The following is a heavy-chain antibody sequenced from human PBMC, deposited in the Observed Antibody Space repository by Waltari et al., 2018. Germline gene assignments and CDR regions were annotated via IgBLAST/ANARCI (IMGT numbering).Heavy chain of an antibody. CDR3: ARRQLGGAFDP. J-gene: IGHJ5*02. CDR1: GGTFGSYA. Sequence: QVQLVQSGAEVRKPGSSVKVSCSAPGGTFGSYAITWLRQAPGEGVGWMGGSIPIFGTAPNYAQKFQGRRTITADESTATVYMDLGSLRSDDTAVYYCARRQLGGAFDPWGQGTLVSVSS. V-gene: IGHV1-69*12. D-gene: IGHD3-16*01. CDR2: SIPIFGTAP.